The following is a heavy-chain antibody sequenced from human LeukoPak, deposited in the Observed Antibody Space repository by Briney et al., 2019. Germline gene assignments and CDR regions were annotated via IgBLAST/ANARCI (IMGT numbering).Heavy chain of an antibody. Sequence: GGSLRLSCAVSGFTLSSFWMTWVRQAPGKGLEWVASISNGGGATYYVDSVRGRFTISRDDAKNSLFLQMNGLRSDDTAVYYCTRENYVPDSWGQGTLVTVSS. CDR3: TRENYVPDS. J-gene: IGHJ5*02. V-gene: IGHV3-7*03. D-gene: IGHD3-10*02. CDR1: GFTLSSFW. CDR2: ISNGGGAT.